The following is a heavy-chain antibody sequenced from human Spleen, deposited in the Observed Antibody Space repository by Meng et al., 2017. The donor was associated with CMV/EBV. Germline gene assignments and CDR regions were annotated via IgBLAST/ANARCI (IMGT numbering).Heavy chain of an antibody. Sequence: SETLSLTCTVSGGSVSTHNYYWTWIRQPPGKGFEWIGYMAYSGSTNYNPSLKSRVTISLDTSKNQFSLKLNSVTAADMAVYYCARTTSVWYYFDYWGQGTLVTVSS. CDR1: GGSVSTHNYY. CDR3: ARTTSVWYYFDY. CDR2: MAYSGST. D-gene: IGHD6-19*01. J-gene: IGHJ4*02. V-gene: IGHV4-61*01.